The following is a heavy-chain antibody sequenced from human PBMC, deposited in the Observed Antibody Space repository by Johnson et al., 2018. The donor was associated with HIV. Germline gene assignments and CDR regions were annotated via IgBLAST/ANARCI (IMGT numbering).Heavy chain of an antibody. CDR3: ARGAGYFDWLSADEGFAFDI. CDR1: GFIFSSYA. J-gene: IGHJ3*02. V-gene: IGHV3-64*01. Sequence: VQLVESGGGVVQPGGSLRLSCAASGFIFSSYAMHWVRQGPGKRLEFVSAISSNGGSTYYANSVKSIFTISRDNSKNTLYLQMGSLRTEDMAVYYCARGAGYFDWLSADEGFAFDIWGQGTMVTVSS. CDR2: ISSNGGST. D-gene: IGHD3-9*01.